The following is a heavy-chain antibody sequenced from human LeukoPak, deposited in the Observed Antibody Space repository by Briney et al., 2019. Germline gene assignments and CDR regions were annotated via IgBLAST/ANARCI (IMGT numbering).Heavy chain of an antibody. D-gene: IGHD2-2*01. Sequence: PSETLSLTCAVYGGSFSGYYWSWIRQPPGKGLEWIGEINHSGSTNYNPSLKSRVTISVDTSKNQFSLKLSSVTAADTAVYYCAKGGMGYCSSTSCPLYYYGMDVWGQGTTVTVSS. CDR2: INHSGST. V-gene: IGHV4-34*01. CDR3: AKGGMGYCSSTSCPLYYYGMDV. CDR1: GGSFSGYY. J-gene: IGHJ6*02.